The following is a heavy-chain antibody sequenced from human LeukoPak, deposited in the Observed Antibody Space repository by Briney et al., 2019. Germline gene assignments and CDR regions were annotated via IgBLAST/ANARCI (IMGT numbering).Heavy chain of an antibody. V-gene: IGHV6-1*01. Sequence: SQTLPLTCAIPGDSVSSNSAAWNWIRQSPSRGLEWLGRTYYRSKWYNDYAVSVKSRITINPDTSKNQFSLQLNSVTPEDTAVYYCAREEATVTTNSLDYWGQGTLVTVSS. CDR1: GDSVSSNSAA. CDR2: TYYRSKWYN. D-gene: IGHD4-17*01. CDR3: AREEATVTTNSLDY. J-gene: IGHJ4*02.